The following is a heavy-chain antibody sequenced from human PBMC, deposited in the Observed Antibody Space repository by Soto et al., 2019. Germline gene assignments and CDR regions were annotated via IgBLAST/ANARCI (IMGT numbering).Heavy chain of an antibody. J-gene: IGHJ4*02. CDR2: IIPIFGIK. CDR1: GGTFNTYA. CDR3: AKEAGDH. Sequence: QMQLVQSGAEVKERGSSVKISCKTSGGTFNTYALTWVRQAPGQGLEWIGGIIPIFGIKNVAQRFQGRVTINADESLTTAYMEMTSLRSDDTAVYYSAKEAGDHWGQGTLFTVSS. V-gene: IGHV1-69*01. D-gene: IGHD3-10*01.